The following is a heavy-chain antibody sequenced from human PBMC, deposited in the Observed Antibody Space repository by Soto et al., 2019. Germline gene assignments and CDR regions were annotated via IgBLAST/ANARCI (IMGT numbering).Heavy chain of an antibody. J-gene: IGHJ4*02. CDR1: GFTVSNNY. V-gene: IGHV3-53*01. CDR2: IYSGGYT. D-gene: IGHD3-10*01. CDR3: APHPGGGGY. Sequence: EVQLVESGGGLIQPGGSLRLSCAVSGFTVSNNYMSWVRQAPGKGLEGVSVIYSGGYTAYGDSVKGRFTISRDNSKNTLYLKITTQRAADPAVFYWAPHPGGGGYWGQGTLVTVSS.